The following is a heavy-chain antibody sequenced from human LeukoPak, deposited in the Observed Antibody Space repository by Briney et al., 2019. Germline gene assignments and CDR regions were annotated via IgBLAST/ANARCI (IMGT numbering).Heavy chain of an antibody. V-gene: IGHV2-5*01. J-gene: IGHJ4*02. CDR3: AHKGRGSGSYTM. D-gene: IGHD3-10*01. CDR2: TYWNNDK. CDR1: GFSLRSSGVA. Sequence: SGPTLVKPTQTLTPTCSFSGFSLRSSGVAVAWIRQPPGKALEWLAVTYWNNDKSYSPSLRSRLTITKDTSKNQVVLIMTNMDPVDTATYYCAHKGRGSGSYTMWGQGTLVTVSS.